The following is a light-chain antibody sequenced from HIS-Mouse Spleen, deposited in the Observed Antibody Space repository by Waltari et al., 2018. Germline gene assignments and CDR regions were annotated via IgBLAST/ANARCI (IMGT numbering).Light chain of an antibody. J-gene: IGLJ1*01. Sequence: SYVLTQPPSVSVAPGQTARITCGGNNIASKSVHWYQQKPGQAPVLVVYDDSDRHSGIPERFSGSNSGNTATLTISRVEAGDEADYYCQVWDSSSDHYVFGTGTKVTVL. CDR1: NIASKS. V-gene: IGLV3-21*02. CDR2: DDS. CDR3: QVWDSSSDHYV.